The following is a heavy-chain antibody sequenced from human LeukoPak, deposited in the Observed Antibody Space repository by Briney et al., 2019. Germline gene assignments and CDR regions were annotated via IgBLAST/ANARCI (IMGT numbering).Heavy chain of an antibody. Sequence: SQTLSLTCTVSGGSISSGGYYWSWIRQHPGTGLEWIGYIYYSGSTYYNPSLKSRVTISVDTSKNQFSLKLSSVTAADTAVYYCARAHNYYYSSGYYEPWGQGTLVTGSS. CDR2: IYYSGST. J-gene: IGHJ5*02. V-gene: IGHV4-31*03. CDR1: GGSISSGGYY. D-gene: IGHD3-22*01. CDR3: ARAHNYYYSSGYYEP.